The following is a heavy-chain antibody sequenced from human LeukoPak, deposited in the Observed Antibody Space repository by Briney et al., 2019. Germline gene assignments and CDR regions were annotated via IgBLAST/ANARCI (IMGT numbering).Heavy chain of an antibody. CDR1: GGTFSSYA. Sequence: SVKVSCKASGGTFSSYAISWVRQAPGQGLEWMGGIIPIFGTANYAQKFQGRVTITTDESTSTAYIELSSLRSEDTAVYYCARGGYNYGSFLDYWGQGTLVTVSS. D-gene: IGHD5-18*01. CDR3: ARGGYNYGSFLDY. J-gene: IGHJ4*02. V-gene: IGHV1-69*05. CDR2: IIPIFGTA.